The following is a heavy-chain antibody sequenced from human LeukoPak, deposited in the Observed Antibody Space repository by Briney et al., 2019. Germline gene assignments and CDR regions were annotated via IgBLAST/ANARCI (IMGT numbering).Heavy chain of an antibody. D-gene: IGHD3-22*01. Sequence: SVKASCKASGFTFTSSAMQWVRQARGQRLEWIGWIVVGSGNTNYAQKFQERVTITRDMSTSTAYMELSSLRSEDTAVYYCAAEDDYYDSSGSDAFDIWGQGTMVTVSS. J-gene: IGHJ3*02. CDR2: IVVGSGNT. V-gene: IGHV1-58*02. CDR3: AAEDDYYDSSGSDAFDI. CDR1: GFTFTSSA.